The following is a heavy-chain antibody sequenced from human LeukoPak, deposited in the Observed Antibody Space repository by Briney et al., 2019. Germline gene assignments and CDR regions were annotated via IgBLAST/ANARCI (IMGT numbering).Heavy chain of an antibody. CDR3: ARGLGDYNTDWFPVSGY. V-gene: IGHV1-8*01. Sequence: ASVKVSCKASGYTFTTHDLTWVRQATGQGLEWMGWMNPGSGDTAYAQKLQGRVTMTRDTSMTTAYMELSSLGSEDTAIYYCARGLGDYNTDWFPVSGYWGQGTPVTVSS. CDR2: MNPGSGDT. D-gene: IGHD3-9*01. CDR1: GYTFTTHD. J-gene: IGHJ4*02.